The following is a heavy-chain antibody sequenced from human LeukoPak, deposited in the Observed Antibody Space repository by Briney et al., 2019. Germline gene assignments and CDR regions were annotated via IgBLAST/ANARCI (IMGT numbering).Heavy chain of an antibody. CDR2: IYYSGST. Sequence: SETLSLTCTVSGGSSSSMSYYWGWIRQPPGKGLEWIGYIYYSGSTNYNPSLKSRVTISVDTSKNQFSLKLSSVTAADTAVYYCARGSSWRWLQPTYYFDYWGQGTLVTVSS. V-gene: IGHV4-61*05. D-gene: IGHD5-24*01. J-gene: IGHJ4*02. CDR1: GGSSSSMSYY. CDR3: ARGSSWRWLQPTYYFDY.